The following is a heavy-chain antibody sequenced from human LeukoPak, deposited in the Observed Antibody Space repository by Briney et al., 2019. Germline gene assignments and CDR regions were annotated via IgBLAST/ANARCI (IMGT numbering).Heavy chain of an antibody. D-gene: IGHD6-13*01. CDR2: ISYDGSNK. CDR1: GFTFSSYA. J-gene: IGHJ4*02. CDR3: ARAPYSSSWGYYFDY. V-gene: IGHV3-30-3*01. Sequence: PGGSLRLSCAASGFTFSSYAMHWVRQAPGKGLEWVAVISYDGSNKYYADSVKGRFTISRDNSKSTLYLQMNSLRAEDTAVYYCARAPYSSSWGYYFDYWGQGTLVTVSS.